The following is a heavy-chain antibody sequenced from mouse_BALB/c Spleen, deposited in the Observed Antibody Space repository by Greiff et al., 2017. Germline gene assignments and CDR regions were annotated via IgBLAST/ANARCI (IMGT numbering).Heavy chain of an antibody. V-gene: IGHV5-4*02. CDR3: ARSITTVVGGDAMDY. Sequence: EVKLVESGGGLVKPGGSLKLSCAASGFTFSDYYMYWVRQTPEKRLEWVATISDGGSYTYYPDSVKGRFTISRDNAKNNLYLQMSSLKSEDTAMYYCARSITTVVGGDAMDYWGQGTSVTVSS. D-gene: IGHD1-1*01. CDR2: ISDGGSYT. CDR1: GFTFSDYY. J-gene: IGHJ4*01.